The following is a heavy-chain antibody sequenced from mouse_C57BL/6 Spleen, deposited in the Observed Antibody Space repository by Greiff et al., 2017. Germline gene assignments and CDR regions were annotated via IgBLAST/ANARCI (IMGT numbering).Heavy chain of an antibody. V-gene: IGHV1-62-2*01. J-gene: IGHJ4*01. CDR2: FYPGSGSI. CDR3: ARHGLLYGMDY. CDR1: GYTFTEYT. Sequence: QVHVKQSGAALVKPGASVKLSCKASGYTFTEYTIHWVKKRSGQGLEWIGWFYPGSGSIKYNEKFKDKATLTADKSSSTVYMDLSRWTSEDSAVYFCARHGLLYGMDYWGQGTSVTVSS. D-gene: IGHD2-12*01.